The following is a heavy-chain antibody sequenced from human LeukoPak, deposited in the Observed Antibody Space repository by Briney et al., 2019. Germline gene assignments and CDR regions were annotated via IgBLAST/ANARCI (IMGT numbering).Heavy chain of an antibody. D-gene: IGHD3-22*01. CDR2: IKPDGSEE. CDR3: ARDPWHYDSSADGYGAFDI. V-gene: IGHV3-7*01. Sequence: PGGSLRLSCAASGFTFSNDWMTWVRQAPGKGLEWVANIKPDGSEEFYVDSVKDRFTISRDNAKNSLFLQLNSLRVEDTALYYCARDPWHYDSSADGYGAFDIWGQGTMVTVSS. J-gene: IGHJ3*02. CDR1: GFTFSNDW.